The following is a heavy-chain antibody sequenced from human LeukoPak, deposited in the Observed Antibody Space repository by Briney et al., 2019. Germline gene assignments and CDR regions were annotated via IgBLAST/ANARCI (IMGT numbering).Heavy chain of an antibody. J-gene: IGHJ4*02. Sequence: PGGSLRLSCAASGFTFSTYAMSWVRQAPGKGLEWVSTISNSGGSTYYADSVKGRFTISRDNSKNTLYLQMNSLRAEDTAVYYCAKDCCSTTSLFDYWGQGTPVTVSS. D-gene: IGHD2-2*01. CDR2: ISNSGGST. CDR1: GFTFSTYA. V-gene: IGHV3-23*01. CDR3: AKDCCSTTSLFDY.